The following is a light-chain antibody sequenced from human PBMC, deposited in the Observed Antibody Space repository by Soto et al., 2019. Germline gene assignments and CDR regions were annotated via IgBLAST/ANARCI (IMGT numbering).Light chain of an antibody. Sequence: EIVLTQSPATLSLSPGERATLSCRASQSVSSYLAWYQQKPGQAPRLLIYDASNRATGIPARFSGSGSGTDYTLTISNLQPAEVSVYYCQHRSNWPPRTFGQGTKLEIK. CDR2: DAS. V-gene: IGKV3-11*01. CDR1: QSVSSY. J-gene: IGKJ1*01. CDR3: QHRSNWPPRT.